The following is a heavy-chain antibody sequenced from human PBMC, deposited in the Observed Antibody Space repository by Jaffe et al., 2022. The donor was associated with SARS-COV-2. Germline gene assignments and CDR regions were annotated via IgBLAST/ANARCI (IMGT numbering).Heavy chain of an antibody. Sequence: QVQLVESGGGVVQPGRSLRLSCAASGFTFSSYAMHWVRQAPGKGLEWVAVISYDGSNKYYADSVKGRFTISRDNSKNTLYLQMNSLRAEDTAVYYCARDPLYSGSYSLFYFDYWGQGTLVTVSS. J-gene: IGHJ4*02. CDR2: ISYDGSNK. CDR1: GFTFSSYA. D-gene: IGHD1-26*01. CDR3: ARDPLYSGSYSLFYFDY. V-gene: IGHV3-30-3*01.